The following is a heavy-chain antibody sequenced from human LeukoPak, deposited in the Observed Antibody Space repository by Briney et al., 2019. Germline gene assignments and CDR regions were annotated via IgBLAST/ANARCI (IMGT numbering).Heavy chain of an antibody. V-gene: IGHV4-30-2*01. D-gene: IGHD4-17*01. CDR2: IYHSGST. Sequence: SETLSLTCAVSGGSISSGGYSWSWIRQPPGMGLEWIGYIYHSGSTYYNPSLKSRVTISVDRSKNQFSLKLSSVTAADTAVYYCARDDATAAGAFDIWSQGTMVTVSS. CDR3: ARDDATAAGAFDI. CDR1: GGSISSGGYS. J-gene: IGHJ3*02.